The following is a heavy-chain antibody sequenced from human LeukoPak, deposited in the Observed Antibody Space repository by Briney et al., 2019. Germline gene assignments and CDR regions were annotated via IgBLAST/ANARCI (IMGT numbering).Heavy chain of an antibody. CDR2: ISGSGGST. V-gene: IGHV3-23*01. CDR3: AKDARLDSSGYYYHYFDY. CDR1: GFTFSSYA. J-gene: IGHJ4*02. Sequence: GRSLRLSCAASGFTFSSYAMSWVRQAPGKGLEWVSAISGSGGSTYYADSVKGRFTISRDNSKNTLYLQMNSLRAEDTAVYYCAKDARLDSSGYYYHYFDYWGQGTLVTVSS. D-gene: IGHD3-22*01.